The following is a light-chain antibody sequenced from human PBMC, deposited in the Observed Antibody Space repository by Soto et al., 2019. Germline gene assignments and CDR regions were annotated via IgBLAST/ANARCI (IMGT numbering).Light chain of an antibody. Sequence: EIVLTQSPGTLSLSPGERATLSCRASQPFSSSYLAWYQHKPGQAPRLLMYVASSMASGVPDRFSGSGSGTDFTLTISRLEPEDFAVYYCQQYGSSLWTFGKGTKVEIK. CDR2: VAS. CDR1: QPFSSSY. V-gene: IGKV3-20*01. J-gene: IGKJ1*01. CDR3: QQYGSSLWT.